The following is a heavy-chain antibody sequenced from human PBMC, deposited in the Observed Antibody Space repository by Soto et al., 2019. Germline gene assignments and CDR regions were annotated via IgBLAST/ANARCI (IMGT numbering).Heavy chain of an antibody. J-gene: IGHJ4*02. CDR2: IKQDGSEK. CDR3: VKTFGGVDFDY. CDR1: GFTFSSYW. V-gene: IGHV3-7*01. D-gene: IGHD3-16*01. Sequence: SLSCAASGFTFSSYWMSWVRQAPGKGLEWVANIKQDGSEKYYVDSVKGRFTTSRDNAKNSLYLQMNSLRAEDTAVYYCVKTFGGVDFDYWGQGTLVTVSS.